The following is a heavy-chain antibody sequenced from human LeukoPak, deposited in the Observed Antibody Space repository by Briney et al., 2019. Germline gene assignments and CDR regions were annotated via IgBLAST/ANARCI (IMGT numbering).Heavy chain of an antibody. D-gene: IGHD2-2*01. V-gene: IGHV4-38-2*01. J-gene: IGHJ4*02. CDR2: ICHSGST. CDR1: GYSISSGYY. Sequence: SETLSLTCAVSGYSISSGYYWGWIRQPPGKGREWIGSICHSGSTYYNPSLKSRVTISVDTSKNQFSLKLSSVTAADTAVYYCARLDSTSWIPSDYWGQGTLVTVSS. CDR3: ARLDSTSWIPSDY.